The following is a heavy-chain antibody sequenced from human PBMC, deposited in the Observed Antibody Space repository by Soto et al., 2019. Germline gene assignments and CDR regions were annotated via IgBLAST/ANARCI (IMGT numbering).Heavy chain of an antibody. CDR3: ARDDDYEANAIDL. J-gene: IGHJ5*02. Sequence: QVQLVESGGGVVQPGRSLRLSCVASGFTFSRYGMHWVRQAPGKGLEWVAVIWNDGSKQVYDDSVKGRFTISRDNSKKTLYLEMDSLRDEDTSVYYCARDDDYEANAIDLWGQGTLVTLSA. CDR1: GFTFSRYG. D-gene: IGHD4-17*01. V-gene: IGHV3-33*01. CDR2: IWNDGSKQ.